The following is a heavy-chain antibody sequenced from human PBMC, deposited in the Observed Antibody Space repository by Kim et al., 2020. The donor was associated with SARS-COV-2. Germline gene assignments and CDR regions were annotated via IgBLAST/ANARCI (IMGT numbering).Heavy chain of an antibody. D-gene: IGHD2-21*01. CDR3: AKVRAGVRHLFSFDP. J-gene: IGHJ5*02. Sequence: SVKGRFTVSRDNVENTLALQMTSLRPEDTALYYCAKVRAGVRHLFSFDPWGQGALVTVSS. V-gene: IGHV3-33*03.